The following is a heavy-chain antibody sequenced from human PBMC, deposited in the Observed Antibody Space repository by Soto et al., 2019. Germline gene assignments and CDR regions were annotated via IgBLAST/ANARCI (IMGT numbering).Heavy chain of an antibody. CDR1: GGSFSGYS. Sequence: SETLSLTCAVYGGSFSGYSWTWIRQPPGTGLEWIGEINHSGSTNYNPSLKSRVTISVDTSKNQFSLNLSSVTAADTAVYYCARAGPGFCTNGVCWFDPWGQGTLVTVSS. CDR2: INHSGST. D-gene: IGHD2-8*01. CDR3: ARAGPGFCTNGVCWFDP. V-gene: IGHV4-34*01. J-gene: IGHJ5*02.